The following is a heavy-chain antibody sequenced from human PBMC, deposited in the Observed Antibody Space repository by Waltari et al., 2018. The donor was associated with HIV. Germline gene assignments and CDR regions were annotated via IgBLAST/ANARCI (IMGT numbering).Heavy chain of an antibody. Sequence: EVQLVEYGGGLVQPGGSLRLSCAASGFALSSYFMSWVRQAPGKGLEWVSTISGSDGNKYYPDSVQGRFTSSRDNSKNTLFLQLNSLRAEDTAVYYCAILIAAAGDFDYWGQGTLVTVSS. CDR2: ISGSDGNK. CDR1: GFALSSYF. CDR3: AILIAAAGDFDY. V-gene: IGHV3-23*04. J-gene: IGHJ4*02. D-gene: IGHD6-13*01.